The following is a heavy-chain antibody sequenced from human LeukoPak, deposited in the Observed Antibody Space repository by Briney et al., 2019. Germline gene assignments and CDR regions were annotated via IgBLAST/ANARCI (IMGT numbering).Heavy chain of an antibody. CDR1: GFTFSNSA. J-gene: IGHJ4*02. CDR3: ARDPSHGSSGWFY. CDR2: IGGSDGRT. D-gene: IGHD6-19*01. V-gene: IGHV3-23*01. Sequence: GGSLRLSCAASGFTFSNSAMSWVRQAPGKGLEWLSAIGGSDGRTYYADSVKGRFIISRDNSENTLYLQINNLRAEDTAVYYCARDPSHGSSGWFYWGQGTLVTVSS.